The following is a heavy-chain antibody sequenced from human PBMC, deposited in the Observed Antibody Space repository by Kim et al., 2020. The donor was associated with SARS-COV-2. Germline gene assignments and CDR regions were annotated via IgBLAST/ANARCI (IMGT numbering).Heavy chain of an antibody. Sequence: TSLKTRLTISKDTAKNQVVLTMTNLDPVDTATYYCARTATATSLFYFDSWGQGTLVTVSS. V-gene: IGHV2-70*01. CDR3: ARTATATSLFYFDS. D-gene: IGHD1-1*01. J-gene: IGHJ4*02.